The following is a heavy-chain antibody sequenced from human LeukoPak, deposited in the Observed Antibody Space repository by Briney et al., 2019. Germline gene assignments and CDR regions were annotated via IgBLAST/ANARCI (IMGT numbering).Heavy chain of an antibody. V-gene: IGHV4-39*02. CDR3: ARAVSGSPSRYYYYYMDV. CDR1: GGSISSNSYY. J-gene: IGHJ6*03. CDR2: IYYSGST. D-gene: IGHD1-26*01. Sequence: SETLSLTCTVSGGSISSNSYYWGWIRQPPGKGLEWIGSIYYSGSTYYNPSLKSRVTISVDTSKNHFSLNLTSVTAADTAVYYCARAVSGSPSRYYYYYMDVWGKGTTVTVSS.